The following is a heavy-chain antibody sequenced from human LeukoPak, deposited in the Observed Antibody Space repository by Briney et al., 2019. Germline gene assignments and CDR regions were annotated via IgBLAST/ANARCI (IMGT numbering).Heavy chain of an antibody. CDR1: GYTSTSYG. J-gene: IGHJ4*02. CDR3: ARDYDSSGYYYEPFDY. Sequence: ASVKVSCKASGYTSTSYGISWVRQAPGQGLEWMGWISAYNGNTNYAQKLQGRVTMTTDTSTSTAYMELRSLRSDDTAVYYCARDYDSSGYYYEPFDYWGQGTLVTVSS. D-gene: IGHD3-22*01. V-gene: IGHV1-18*01. CDR2: ISAYNGNT.